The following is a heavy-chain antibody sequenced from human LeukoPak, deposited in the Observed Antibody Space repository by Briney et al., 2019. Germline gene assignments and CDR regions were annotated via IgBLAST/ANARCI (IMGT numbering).Heavy chain of an antibody. D-gene: IGHD4-23*01. CDR1: GYTFNDYY. Sequence: GAAVKVSCKASGYTFNDYYMHWVRQAPGQGLEWMGWINPNSGGTNYAQKFQGRVTMTRDTSISTAYMELSRLRSDDTAVYYCARDPNYGGSPRLAFDIWGQGTMVTVSS. CDR3: ARDPNYGGSPRLAFDI. V-gene: IGHV1-2*02. CDR2: INPNSGGT. J-gene: IGHJ3*02.